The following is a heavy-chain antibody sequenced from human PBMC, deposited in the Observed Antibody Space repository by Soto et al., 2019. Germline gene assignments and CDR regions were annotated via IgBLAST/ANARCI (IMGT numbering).Heavy chain of an antibody. CDR2: IYYSGST. V-gene: IGHV4-30-4*01. CDR3: ARFLGYCSGGSCYSSAFDI. D-gene: IGHD2-15*01. CDR1: GGSISSGDYY. Sequence: SETLSLTCTVSGGSISSGDYYWSWIRQPPGKGLEWIGYIYYSGSTYYNPSLKSRVTISVDTSKNQFSLKLSSVTAADTAVYYCARFLGYCSGGSCYSSAFDIWGQGTMVTVSS. J-gene: IGHJ3*02.